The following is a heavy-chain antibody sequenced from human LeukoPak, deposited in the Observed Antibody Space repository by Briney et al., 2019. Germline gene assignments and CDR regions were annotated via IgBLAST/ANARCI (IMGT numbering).Heavy chain of an antibody. J-gene: IGHJ4*02. CDR3: ARVGAYCSSTNCFDY. V-gene: IGHV1-69*01. CDR1: GDIFTNYG. Sequence: GASVKVSCKASGDIFTNYGFSWVRQAPGQGLEWMGGIFPNLGTPNYAQKFQDRVTITADESTSTAYMELSSLRSEDTAVYYCARVGAYCSSTNCFDYWGQGTLVTVSS. D-gene: IGHD2-2*01. CDR2: IFPNLGTP.